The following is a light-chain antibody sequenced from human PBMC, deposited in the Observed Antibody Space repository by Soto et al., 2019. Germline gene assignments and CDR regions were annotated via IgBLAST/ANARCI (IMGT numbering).Light chain of an antibody. V-gene: IGKV3-20*01. CDR1: QSVTSSY. J-gene: IGKJ1*01. CDR3: QQYDSSPRT. Sequence: EIVLTQSPGTLSLSPGERATLSCRASQSVTSSYLAWYQQKPGQAPRLLIYGASSRATGIPDRFSGSGSGTDFTLTISRLEPVDFAVYYCQQYDSSPRTFGPGTKVEIK. CDR2: GAS.